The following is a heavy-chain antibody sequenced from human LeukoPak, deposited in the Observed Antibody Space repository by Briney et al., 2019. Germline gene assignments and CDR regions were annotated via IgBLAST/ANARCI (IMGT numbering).Heavy chain of an antibody. Sequence: GGTLRLSCAASGFTFSSYAMSGVRQAPGKGLEWVSHISGSGGTTYYAASVKGRFTISRDNSKNTLYLQMNSLRAEDTAVYYCAKDVLMIAGPFDYWGQGTLVTVSS. CDR2: ISGSGGTT. CDR3: AKDVLMIAGPFDY. D-gene: IGHD3-22*01. J-gene: IGHJ4*02. CDR1: GFTFSSYA. V-gene: IGHV3-23*01.